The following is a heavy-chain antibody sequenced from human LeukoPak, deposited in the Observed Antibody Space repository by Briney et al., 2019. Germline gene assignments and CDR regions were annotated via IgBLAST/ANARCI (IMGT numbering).Heavy chain of an antibody. CDR3: AGGGFSGFDH. CDR2: VNSDKSST. Sequence: GGSLRLSCAAAQSTFYSYWMHWVRLVPGNGLAWVSRVNSDKSSTTYADSVKGRFTVSRDNAQNTLYLQMDSLRVDDTAVYYCAGGGFSGFDHWGQGIFVTLSS. J-gene: IGHJ4*02. CDR1: QSTFYSYW. D-gene: IGHD4-23*01. V-gene: IGHV3-74*03.